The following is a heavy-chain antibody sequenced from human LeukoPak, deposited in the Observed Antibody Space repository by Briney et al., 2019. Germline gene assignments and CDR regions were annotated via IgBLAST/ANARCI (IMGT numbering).Heavy chain of an antibody. J-gene: IGHJ4*02. CDR3: ARGEDYDPLTGYYRLPDF. Sequence: XSVKVSCKASGYIFTAYFIHWLRQAPGQGLEWMGWISPSSAGTKSAQKFLGRVTMTRDTSITTAYMELSRLTSDDTAVYYCARGEDYDPLTGYYRLPDFWGQGTLVTVAS. CDR2: ISPSSAGT. D-gene: IGHD3-9*01. CDR1: GYIFTAYF. V-gene: IGHV1-2*02.